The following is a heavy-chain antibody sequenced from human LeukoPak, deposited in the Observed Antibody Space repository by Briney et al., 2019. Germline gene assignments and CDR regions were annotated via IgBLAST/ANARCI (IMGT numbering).Heavy chain of an antibody. CDR2: ISYDGSNK. CDR3: AKDLGPGSMATSPGFDY. D-gene: IGHD5-24*01. V-gene: IGHV3-30*18. CDR1: GFTFSSYG. J-gene: IGHJ4*02. Sequence: PGRSLRLSCAASGFTFSSYGMHWVRQAPGKGLEWVAAISYDGSNKYYADSVKGRFTISRDNSKNTLYLQMNSLRAEDTAVYYCAKDLGPGSMATSPGFDYWGQGTLVTVSS.